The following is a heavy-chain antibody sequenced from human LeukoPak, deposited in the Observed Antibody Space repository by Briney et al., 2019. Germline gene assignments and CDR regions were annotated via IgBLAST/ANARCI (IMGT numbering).Heavy chain of an antibody. CDR2: IYPGDSDT. D-gene: IGHD1-26*01. V-gene: IGHV5-51*01. Sequence: GESLKISCKGSGYSFTSDWIGWVRQMPGKGLEWMGIIYPGDSDTRYSPSFQGQVTTSADKSISTAYLQRSSLKASDTAMYYCARREETYWYFDLWGRGTLVTVSS. CDR1: GYSFTSDW. CDR3: ARREETYWYFDL. J-gene: IGHJ2*01.